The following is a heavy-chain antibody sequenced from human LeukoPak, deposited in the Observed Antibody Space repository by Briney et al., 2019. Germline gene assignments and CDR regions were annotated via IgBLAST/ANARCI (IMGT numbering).Heavy chain of an antibody. CDR3: ARARYFDWDDFDY. D-gene: IGHD3-9*01. CDR2: IKQDGSET. J-gene: IGHJ4*02. V-gene: IGHV3-7*01. Sequence: AKIKQDGSETYYVDSVKGRFPISRDNDKNSLYLQMNSLRAEDTAVYYCARARYFDWDDFDYWGQGTLVTVSS.